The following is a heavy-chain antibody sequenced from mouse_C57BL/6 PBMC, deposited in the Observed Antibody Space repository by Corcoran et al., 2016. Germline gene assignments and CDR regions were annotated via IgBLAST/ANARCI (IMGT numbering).Heavy chain of an antibody. D-gene: IGHD1-1*01. CDR3: ANYYGSSYG. Sequence: QVQLKQSGAELVRPGASVELSCKASGYPFTDYYINWVKQRPGQGLEWIARIYPGSGNTYYNEKFKGKATLTAEKSSSTAYMQLTSLASEDSAVYFCANYYGSSYGWGQGTTLTVSS. J-gene: IGHJ2*01. V-gene: IGHV1-76*01. CDR1: GYPFTDYY. CDR2: IYPGSGNT.